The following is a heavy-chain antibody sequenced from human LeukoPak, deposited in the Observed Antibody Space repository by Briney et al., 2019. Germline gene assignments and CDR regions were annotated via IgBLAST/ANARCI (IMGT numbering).Heavy chain of an antibody. V-gene: IGHV4-61*02. CDR3: ARGDGYYSFYFDY. D-gene: IGHD3-22*01. J-gene: IGHJ4*02. Sequence: SETLSLTCTVSGYSISSGSYYWSWIRQPAGKGLEWIGRIYSSGSTNYNPSLKSRVTISVDTSKNQFSLKLSSLTAADTAVYYCARGDGYYSFYFDYWGQGTLVTVSS. CDR2: IYSSGST. CDR1: GYSISSGSYY.